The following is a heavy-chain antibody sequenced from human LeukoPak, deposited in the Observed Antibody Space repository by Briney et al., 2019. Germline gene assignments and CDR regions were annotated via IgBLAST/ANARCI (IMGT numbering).Heavy chain of an antibody. V-gene: IGHV3-74*01. CDR1: GFTFSSYW. J-gene: IGHJ3*02. D-gene: IGHD2-15*01. CDR3: AICSGGSCYHYAFDI. CDR2: INTDGSAT. Sequence: GGSLRLSCAASGFTFSSYWMHWVRQASGKGLVWVSRINTDGSATSYADSVKGRLTISRDNAKNTLYLQMNSLRAEDTAVYYCAICSGGSCYHYAFDIWGQGTMVTVSS.